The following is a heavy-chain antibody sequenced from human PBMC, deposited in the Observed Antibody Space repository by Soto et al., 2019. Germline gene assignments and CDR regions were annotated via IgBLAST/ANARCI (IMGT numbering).Heavy chain of an antibody. J-gene: IGHJ4*02. CDR1: GFTFSSYS. D-gene: IGHD2-2*01. Sequence: EVQLVESGGGLVQPGGSLRLSCAASGFTFSSYSMNWVRQAPGKGLEWVSYISSSSSTIYYADSVKGRFTISRDNAKNSLYLQMNSLRAEDTAVYYCARDPPYCSSTSCYAVYYWGQGTLVTVSS. CDR2: ISSSSSTI. V-gene: IGHV3-48*01. CDR3: ARDPPYCSSTSCYAVYY.